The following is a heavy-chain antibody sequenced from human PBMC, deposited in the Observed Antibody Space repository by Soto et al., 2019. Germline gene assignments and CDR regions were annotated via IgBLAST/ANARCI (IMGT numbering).Heavy chain of an antibody. CDR1: GGSFSGYY. Sequence: SETLSLTCAVFGGSFSGYYWSWIRQPPGKGLEWIGEINHSGSTNYNPSLKSRVTISVDTSKNQFSLKLSSVTAADTAVYYCARIRQTPGIAAAGRRTNFDYWGQGTLVTVSS. CDR2: INHSGST. D-gene: IGHD6-13*01. J-gene: IGHJ4*02. CDR3: ARIRQTPGIAAAGRRTNFDY. V-gene: IGHV4-34*01.